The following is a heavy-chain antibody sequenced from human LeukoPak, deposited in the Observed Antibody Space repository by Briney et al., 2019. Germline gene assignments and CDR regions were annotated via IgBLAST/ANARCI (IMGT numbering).Heavy chain of an antibody. CDR2: INANNGKT. V-gene: IGHV1-18*01. D-gene: IGHD3-16*01. CDR3: SRDSTFGAVADFNY. CDR1: RYTFSTFS. J-gene: IGHJ4*02. Sequence: ASLKVSCKTSRYTFSTFSIAWVRQAPGQGLEWMGWINANNGKTQYAQNFHDRVTMTTDTTTNTAYMELRGLKSDDTAMYYCSRDSTFGAVADFNYWGQGTLVTVSS.